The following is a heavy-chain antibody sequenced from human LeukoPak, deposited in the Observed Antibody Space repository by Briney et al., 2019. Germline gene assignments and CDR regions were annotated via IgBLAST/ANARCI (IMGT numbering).Heavy chain of an antibody. Sequence: ASVKVSFTASGYTFTGYYMHWVRQAPGQGLEWMGWINPNSGGTNYAQKFQGRVTMTRDTSISTAYMELSRLRSDDTAVYYCARGGIAARRQQLVPSDYWGQETVLSVSS. CDR1: GYTFTGYY. D-gene: IGHD6-6*01. CDR3: ARGGIAARRQQLVPSDY. J-gene: IGHJ4*02. CDR2: INPNSGGT. V-gene: IGHV1-2*02.